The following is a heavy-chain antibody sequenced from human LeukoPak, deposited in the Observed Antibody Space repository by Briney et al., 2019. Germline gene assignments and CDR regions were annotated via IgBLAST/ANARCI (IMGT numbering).Heavy chain of an antibody. CDR1: GFTFSSYG. CDR3: AKDGGRTMVRGPWVSYYFDY. J-gene: IGHJ4*02. Sequence: GGSLRLSCAASGFTFSSYGMHWVRQAPGKGLEWVAFIRYDGSNKYYADSVKGRFTISRDNSKNTLYLQMNSLRAEDTAVYYCAKDGGRTMVRGPWVSYYFDYWGQGTLVTVSS. D-gene: IGHD3-10*01. CDR2: IRYDGSNK. V-gene: IGHV3-30*02.